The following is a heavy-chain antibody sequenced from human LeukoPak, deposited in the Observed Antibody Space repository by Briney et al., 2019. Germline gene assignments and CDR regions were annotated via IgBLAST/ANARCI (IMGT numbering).Heavy chain of an antibody. CDR2: IVPFVDIT. Sequence: ASVKVSCKSSGGSLRNYTIHWVRQAPGQGLEWMGRIVPFVDITNYAHNFQDRVTITADKSTNTAYIELSSLRSEDTAVYYGAATSSIINWFDPWGQGTLVTVSS. V-gene: IGHV1-69*02. CDR3: AATSSIINWFDP. D-gene: IGHD6-6*01. CDR1: GGSLRNYT. J-gene: IGHJ5*02.